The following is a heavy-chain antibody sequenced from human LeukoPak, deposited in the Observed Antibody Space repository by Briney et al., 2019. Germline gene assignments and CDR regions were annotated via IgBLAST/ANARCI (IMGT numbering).Heavy chain of an antibody. V-gene: IGHV3-7*01. CDR3: AKELKSSGYYSYFDY. Sequence: GGSLRLSCAASGFTFSSYWMSWVRQAPGKGLEWVANIKQDGSEKYYVDSVKGRFTISRDNAKNSLYLQMNSLRAEDTAVYYCAKELKSSGYYSYFDYWGQGTLVTVSS. D-gene: IGHD3-22*01. CDR1: GFTFSSYW. J-gene: IGHJ4*02. CDR2: IKQDGSEK.